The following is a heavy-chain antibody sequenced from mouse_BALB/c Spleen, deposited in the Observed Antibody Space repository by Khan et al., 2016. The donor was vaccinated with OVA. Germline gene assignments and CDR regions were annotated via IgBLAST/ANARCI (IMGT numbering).Heavy chain of an antibody. D-gene: IGHD2-3*01. J-gene: IGHJ3*01. CDR1: GYSFTGYY. CDR3: AFDGYSSAWFAY. Sequence: VQLQQSGPDLVKPGASVKISCKASGYSFTGYYMHWVKQSHGKSLEWIGRINPNNGGTSYNQKFKGKAILTVDPSSSTAYMQLRSLSSEDSEVYYCAFDGYSSAWFAYWGQGTLVTVSA. V-gene: IGHV1-26*01. CDR2: INPNNGGT.